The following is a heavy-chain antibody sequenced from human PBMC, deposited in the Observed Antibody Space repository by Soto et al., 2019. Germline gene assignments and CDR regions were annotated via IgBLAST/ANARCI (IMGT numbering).Heavy chain of an antibody. V-gene: IGHV3-23*01. CDR2: I. D-gene: IGHD6-13*01. CDR3: AYSSTPFDY. Sequence: EVQLLESGGGLVQPGGSLRLSCAASGFTFSSYAMSWVRQAPGKGLEWVSAIKGRFTISRDNSKNTLYLQMNSLRAEDTAVYYCAYSSTPFDYWGQGTLVTVSS. CDR1: GFTFSSYA. J-gene: IGHJ4*02.